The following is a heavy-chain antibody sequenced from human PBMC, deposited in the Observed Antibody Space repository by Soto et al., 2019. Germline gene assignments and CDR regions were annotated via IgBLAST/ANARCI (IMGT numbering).Heavy chain of an antibody. V-gene: IGHV4-39*01. CDR3: ARYSLYQLLSWHFDY. CDR1: GGSISSSSYY. CDR2: IYYSGST. J-gene: IGHJ4*02. D-gene: IGHD2-2*01. Sequence: QLQLQESGPGLVKPSETLSLTCTVSGGSISSSSYYWGWIRQPPGKGLEWIGSIYYSGSTYYNPYLKSRLTISVDTSQNQFSLKLSSVTAADTAVYYCARYSLYQLLSWHFDYWGQGTLVTVSS.